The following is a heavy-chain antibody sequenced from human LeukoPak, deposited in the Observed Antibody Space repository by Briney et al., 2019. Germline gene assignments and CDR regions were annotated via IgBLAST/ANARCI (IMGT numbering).Heavy chain of an antibody. Sequence: PGGSLRLSCAASGFTFEKFWMSWVRQTPGKGLEWVANIKKDGSEKNYVDSVKGRFTISRDNSKNTLYLQMNSLRAEDTAVYYCARKVVADYYFDYGGQGTLVTVSS. J-gene: IGHJ4*02. CDR2: IKKDGSEK. D-gene: IGHD2-15*01. CDR1: GFTFEKFW. V-gene: IGHV3-7*01. CDR3: ARKVVADYYFDY.